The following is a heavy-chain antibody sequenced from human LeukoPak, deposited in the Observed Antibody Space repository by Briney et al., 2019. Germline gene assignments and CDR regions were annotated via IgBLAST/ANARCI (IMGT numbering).Heavy chain of an antibody. Sequence: PGGSLRLSCAASGFTFSSYTINWVCQAPGKGLEWVSAITSGSYIYYTDSVKGRFTISRDNAKNSLYLQMNSLRAEDTAVYYCARESGEAFDIWGQGTMVTVSS. V-gene: IGHV3-21*01. CDR1: GFTFSSYT. J-gene: IGHJ3*02. CDR3: ARESGEAFDI. CDR2: ITSGSYI.